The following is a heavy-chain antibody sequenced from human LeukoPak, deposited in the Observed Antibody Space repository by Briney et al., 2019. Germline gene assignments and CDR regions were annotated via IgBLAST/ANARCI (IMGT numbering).Heavy chain of an antibody. CDR1: GGSINSHSYY. J-gene: IGHJ4*02. CDR2: VYYDGTS. V-gene: IGHV4-39*01. D-gene: IGHD5-24*01. CDR3: VRHISTNTGYFDS. Sequence: SETPSLTCTVSGGSINSHSYYWGWIRQPPGKGLEWIGSVYYDGTSYSNPSLKSRVAVFVDTSRDQFSLDLSFVTAADTALYYCVRHISTNTGYFDSCGQGTLVSVSS.